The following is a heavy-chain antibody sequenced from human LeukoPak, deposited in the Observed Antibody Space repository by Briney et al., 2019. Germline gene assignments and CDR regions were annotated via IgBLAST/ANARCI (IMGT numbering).Heavy chain of an antibody. CDR2: IYYSGST. D-gene: IGHD1-1*01. V-gene: IGHV4-59*01. CDR1: GGSISSYY. Sequence: PSETLSLTCTVSGGSISSYYWSWIRQPPGKGLEWIGYIYYSGSTNYSPSLKSRVTISVDTSKNQFSLKLSSVTAADTALYYCARSPGGTGSFDIWGQGTMVTVSS. CDR3: ARSPGGTGSFDI. J-gene: IGHJ3*02.